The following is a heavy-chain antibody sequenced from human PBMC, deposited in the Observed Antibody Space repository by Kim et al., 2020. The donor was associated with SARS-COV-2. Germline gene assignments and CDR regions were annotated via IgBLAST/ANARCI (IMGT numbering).Heavy chain of an antibody. CDR2: ISWNSGSI. J-gene: IGHJ3*02. CDR1: GFTFDDYA. Sequence: GGSLRLSCAASGFTFDDYAMHWVRQAPGKGLEWVSGISWNSGSIGYADSVKGRFTISRDNAKNSLYLQMNSLRAEDTALYYCAKSDSSGYYGDDAFDIWGQGTMVTVSS. V-gene: IGHV3-9*01. D-gene: IGHD3-22*01. CDR3: AKSDSSGYYGDDAFDI.